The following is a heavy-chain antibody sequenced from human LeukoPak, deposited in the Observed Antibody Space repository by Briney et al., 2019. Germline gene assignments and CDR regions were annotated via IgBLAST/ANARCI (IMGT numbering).Heavy chain of an antibody. Sequence: PGGSLRLPCAASGFTFSSYGMHWVRQAPGKGLEWVAVIWYDGSNKYYADSVKGRFTISRDNSKNTLYLQMNSLRAEDTAVYYCARGLYSGSYYTWYYYYGMDVWGQGTTVTVSS. V-gene: IGHV3-33*01. J-gene: IGHJ6*02. CDR1: GFTFSSYG. CDR2: IWYDGSNK. CDR3: ARGLYSGSYYTWYYYYGMDV. D-gene: IGHD1-26*01.